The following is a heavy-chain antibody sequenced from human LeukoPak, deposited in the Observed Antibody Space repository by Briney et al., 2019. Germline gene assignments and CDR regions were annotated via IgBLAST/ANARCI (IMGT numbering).Heavy chain of an antibody. V-gene: IGHV4-30-2*01. J-gene: IGHJ4*02. CDR1: GGSISSGGYS. CDR2: IYHSGST. Sequence: SETLSLTCAVSGGSISSGGYSWSWIRQPPGKGLEWIGYIYHSGSTYYNPSLKSRVTISVDRSKNQFSLKLSSVTAADTAVYYCARSRSGSYFDYWGQGTLVTVSS. CDR3: ARSRSGSYFDY. D-gene: IGHD1-26*01.